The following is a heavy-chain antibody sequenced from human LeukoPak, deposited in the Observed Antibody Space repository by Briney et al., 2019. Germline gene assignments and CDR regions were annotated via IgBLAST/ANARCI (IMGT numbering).Heavy chain of an antibody. V-gene: IGHV4-34*01. CDR1: GGSSSGYY. CDR2: INHSGST. J-gene: IGHJ4*02. Sequence: SETLSLTCAVYGGSSSGYYWSWIRQPPGKGLEWIGEINHSGSTNYNPSLKSRVTISVDTSKNQFSLKLSSVTAADTAVYYCARGGGDLLRYFDWLLYRYFDYWGQGTLVTVSS. CDR3: ARGGGDLLRYFDWLLYRYFDY. D-gene: IGHD3-9*01.